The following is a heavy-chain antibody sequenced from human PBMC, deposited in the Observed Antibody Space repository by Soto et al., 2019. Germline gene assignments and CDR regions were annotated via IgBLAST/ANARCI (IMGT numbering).Heavy chain of an antibody. CDR1: GYTFTSYY. J-gene: IGHJ4*02. Sequence: QVQLVQSGAEVKKPGASVKVSCKASGYTFTSYYLHWVRQAPGQGLEWIGMINPSGGSATYPQKFQGRVSVIRDTSTNTLYMELTSLMSEDTAMYYCAREPYSSGWPFDYWGQGNLVTVSS. V-gene: IGHV1-46*01. CDR2: INPSGGSA. D-gene: IGHD6-19*01. CDR3: AREPYSSGWPFDY.